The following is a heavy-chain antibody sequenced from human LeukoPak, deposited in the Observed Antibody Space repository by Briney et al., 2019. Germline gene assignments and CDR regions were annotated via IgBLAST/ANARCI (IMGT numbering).Heavy chain of an antibody. V-gene: IGHV1-18*01. CDR2: ISAYNGNT. J-gene: IGHJ2*01. CDR3: ARDRSSWSGYSRDWYFDL. Sequence: GASVKVSCTASGYTFTSDGISWVRQAPGQGLEWMGWISAYNGNTNYAQKLQGRVTMTTDTSTSTAYMELRSLRSDDTAVYYCARDRSSWSGYSRDWYFDLWGRGTLVTVSS. CDR1: GYTFTSDG. D-gene: IGHD3-3*01.